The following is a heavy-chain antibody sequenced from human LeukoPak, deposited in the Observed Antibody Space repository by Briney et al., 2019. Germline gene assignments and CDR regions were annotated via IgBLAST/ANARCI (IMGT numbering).Heavy chain of an antibody. V-gene: IGHV1-2*06. CDR2: INPNSGGR. J-gene: IGHJ4*02. Sequence: ASVKVSCKASGYTFTGYYMHWVRQAPGQGLEWMGRINPNSGGRNYAQKFRGRVTMTRDTSISTAYMELGRLRSDDRAVYYCARIPQGDNWNDYWGQGTLVTVSS. CDR3: ARIPQGDNWNDY. CDR1: GYTFTGYY. D-gene: IGHD1-20*01.